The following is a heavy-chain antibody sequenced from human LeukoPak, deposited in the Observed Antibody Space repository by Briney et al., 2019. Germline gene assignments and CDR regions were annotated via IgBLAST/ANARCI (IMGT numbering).Heavy chain of an antibody. CDR2: TYYRSKWYN. J-gene: IGHJ4*02. D-gene: IGHD2-15*01. V-gene: IGHV6-1*01. CDR3: ARAPASVRLVDY. CDR1: GDSVSSNSAA. Sequence: SQTLSLTRPISGDSVSSNSAAWNWIRQSPSRGLEWLGRTYYRSKWYNDYAVSVKSRITINPDTSKNQFSLQLNSVTPEDTAVYYCARAPASVRLVDYWGQRTLAAVSS.